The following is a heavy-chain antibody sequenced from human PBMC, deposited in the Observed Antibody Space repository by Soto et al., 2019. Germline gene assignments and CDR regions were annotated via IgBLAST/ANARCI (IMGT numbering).Heavy chain of an antibody. CDR1: GFTFSTYG. CDR3: ARDGPLGYFDY. Sequence: VQLVESGGGVVQPGRSLRLSCAASGFTFSTYGMHWVRQAPGKGLEWVAVIWYDGSNKYYADSVKGRFTISRDNSKNTLFLQMNSLTAEDTSVYYCARDGPLGYFDYWGQGTLVTVSS. V-gene: IGHV3-33*01. D-gene: IGHD6-13*01. J-gene: IGHJ4*02. CDR2: IWYDGSNK.